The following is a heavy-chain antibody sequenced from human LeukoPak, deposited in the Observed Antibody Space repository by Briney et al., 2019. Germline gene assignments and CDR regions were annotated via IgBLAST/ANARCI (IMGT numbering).Heavy chain of an antibody. CDR1: GYTFTGYY. V-gene: IGHV1-2*02. D-gene: IGHD1-1*01. CDR2: IDPNSGGT. CDR3: ARVLRTTPGFDP. J-gene: IGHJ5*02. Sequence: ASVKVSCKASGYTFTGYYMHWVRQAPGQGLEWMGWIDPNSGGTNYAQKFQGRVTMTRDTSISTAYMELSRLRSDDTAVYYCARVLRTTPGFDPWGQGTLVTVSS.